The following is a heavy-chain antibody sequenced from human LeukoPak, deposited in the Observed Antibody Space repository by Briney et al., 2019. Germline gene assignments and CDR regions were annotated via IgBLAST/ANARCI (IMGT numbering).Heavy chain of an antibody. Sequence: GGSLRLSCAASGLTFSSYWMSWVRQAPGKGLEWVANIKQDGSEKYYVASVKGRITISRDNSKNTLYLQMNSLRAEDTAVYYCAKAIYASGSPYTSIDYWGQGTPVTVSS. D-gene: IGHD3-10*01. CDR2: IKQDGSEK. J-gene: IGHJ4*02. V-gene: IGHV3-7*05. CDR1: GLTFSSYW. CDR3: AKAIYASGSPYTSIDY.